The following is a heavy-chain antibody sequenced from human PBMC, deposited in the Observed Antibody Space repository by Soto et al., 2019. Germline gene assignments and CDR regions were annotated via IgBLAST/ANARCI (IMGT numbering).Heavy chain of an antibody. CDR2: IYYSGST. Sequence: SSETPSLTCTVSGGSISSGGYYWSWIRQHPGKGLEWIGYIYYSGSTYYNPSLKSRVTISVDTSKNQFSLKLSSVTAADTAVYYCARDNRMVRGVIEYYYYGMDVWGQGTTVTVSS. D-gene: IGHD3-10*01. V-gene: IGHV4-31*03. J-gene: IGHJ6*02. CDR3: ARDNRMVRGVIEYYYYGMDV. CDR1: GGSISSGGYY.